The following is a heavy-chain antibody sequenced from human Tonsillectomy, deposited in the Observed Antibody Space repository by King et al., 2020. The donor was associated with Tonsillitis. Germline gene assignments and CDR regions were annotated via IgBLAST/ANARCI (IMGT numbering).Heavy chain of an antibody. D-gene: IGHD5-18*01. CDR1: GGSFSGYY. V-gene: IGHV4-34*01. Sequence: VQLQQWGAGLLKPSETLSLTCAVSGGSFSGYYWSWIRQSPGKGLEWIGEINHRGRSNYTPSLKSRVTISLDTSKNQFSLKLSSVSAADTAVYYCTSHTAYYAFDIWGQGTMLTVSS. CDR2: INHRGRS. J-gene: IGHJ3*02. CDR3: TSHTAYYAFDI.